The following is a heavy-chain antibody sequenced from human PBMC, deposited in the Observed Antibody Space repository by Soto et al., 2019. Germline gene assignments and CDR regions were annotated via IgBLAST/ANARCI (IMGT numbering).Heavy chain of an antibody. J-gene: IGHJ4*02. CDR1: GGAISGGTW. V-gene: IGHV4-4*02. CDR3: ARHGGFTLQY. CDR2: IYHNEKT. D-gene: IGHD3-10*01. Sequence: QVQLQESGPGLVKPSETLSLTCAVSGGAISGGTWWSWVRQPPGKGLERIGQIYHNEKTEYNPSLERPVTISADKSKNQCSLRMSSVTAADTAVCYCARHGGFTLQYWGQGALVTVSS.